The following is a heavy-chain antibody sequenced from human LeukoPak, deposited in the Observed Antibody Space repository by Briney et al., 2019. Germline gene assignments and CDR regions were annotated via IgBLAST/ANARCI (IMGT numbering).Heavy chain of an antibody. CDR1: GGSISSGGYY. CDR3: ARDPGRRWYFDL. Sequence: SQTLSLTCTVSGGSISSGGYYWRWIRQHPGKGLEWIGYIYYSGSTYYNPSLKSRVTISVDTSKNQFSLKLSSVTAADTAVYYCARDPGRRWYFDLWGRGTLVTVSS. CDR2: IYYSGST. J-gene: IGHJ2*01. V-gene: IGHV4-31*03.